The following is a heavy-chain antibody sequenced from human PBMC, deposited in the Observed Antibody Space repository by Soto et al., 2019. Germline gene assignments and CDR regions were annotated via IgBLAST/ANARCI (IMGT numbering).Heavy chain of an antibody. CDR2: IYPGGNT. CDR3: ARDIGFSVGAFDI. J-gene: IGHJ3*02. Sequence: PSETLSLTCAVSGGSISADGYSWTWIRQPPGKGLEWIGYIYPGGNTYYNPSLESRVTISLDRSKNQFSLELSSVTAADTAVYYCARDIGFSVGAFDIWGQGTMVTVSS. D-gene: IGHD1-26*01. V-gene: IGHV4-30-2*01. CDR1: GGSISADGYS.